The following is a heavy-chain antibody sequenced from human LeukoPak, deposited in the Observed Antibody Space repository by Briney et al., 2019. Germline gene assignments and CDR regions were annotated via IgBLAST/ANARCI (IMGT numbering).Heavy chain of an antibody. D-gene: IGHD3-3*01. CDR1: GFTFSSYS. CDR3: ARRITIFGVVMYYYYMDV. CDR2: ISSSSTYI. J-gene: IGHJ6*03. V-gene: IGHV3-21*01. Sequence: PGGSLRLSCAASGFTFSSYSMNWVRQAPGKGLEWVSSISSSSTYIHYADSVKGRFTISRDNAKNSLYLQMNSLRAEDTAVYYCARRITIFGVVMYYYYMDVWGKGTTVTVSS.